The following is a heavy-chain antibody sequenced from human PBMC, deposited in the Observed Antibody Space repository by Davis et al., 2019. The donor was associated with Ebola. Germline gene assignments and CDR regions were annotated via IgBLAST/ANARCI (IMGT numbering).Heavy chain of an antibody. Sequence: GESLKISCAASGFTVSSNYMSWVRQAPGKGLEWVSVIYSGGSTYYADSVKGRFTISRDNSKNTLYLQMNSLRAEDTAVYYCAREGHCSSTSCYEVSSFTDWGQGTLVTVSS. CDR3: AREGHCSSTSCYEVSSFTD. V-gene: IGHV3-66*01. J-gene: IGHJ4*02. D-gene: IGHD2-2*01. CDR2: IYSGGST. CDR1: GFTVSSNY.